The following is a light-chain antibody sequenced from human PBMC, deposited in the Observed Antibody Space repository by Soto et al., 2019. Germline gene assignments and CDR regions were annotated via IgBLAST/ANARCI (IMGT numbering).Light chain of an antibody. Sequence: QSVLTKPPSVSGAPGQRVTISCTGNNSNLGAGYDVHWYQQLPGAAPKLVIFGNRNRPSVVPERFSGSKSGTSASLAITGLQAEDEADYYCQAYDYSLTAFVFGGGTKVTVL. CDR2: GNR. CDR1: NSNLGAGYD. J-gene: IGLJ3*02. CDR3: QAYDYSLTAFV. V-gene: IGLV1-40*01.